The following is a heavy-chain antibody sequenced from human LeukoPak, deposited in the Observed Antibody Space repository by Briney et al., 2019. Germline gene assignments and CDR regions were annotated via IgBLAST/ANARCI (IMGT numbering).Heavy chain of an antibody. CDR3: ASQYGSFDY. CDR2: IWYDGSNK. V-gene: IGHV3-33*08. CDR1: GFIFIDYD. J-gene: IGHJ4*02. D-gene: IGHD2/OR15-2a*01. Sequence: GGSLRLSCAASGFIFIDYDFHWVRQAPGKGLEWVAVIWYDGSNKYYADSVKGRFTISRDNAKNSLYLQMNSLRAEDTAVYYCASQYGSFDYWGQGTLVTVSS.